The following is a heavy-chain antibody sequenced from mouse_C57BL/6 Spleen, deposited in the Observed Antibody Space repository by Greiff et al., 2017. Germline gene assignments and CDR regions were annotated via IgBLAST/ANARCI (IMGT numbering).Heavy chain of an antibody. CDR2: ISSGSSTI. J-gene: IGHJ4*01. V-gene: IGHV5-17*01. D-gene: IGHD1-1*01. CDR1: GFTFSDYG. CDR3: AIVTTVVAGLPMGY. Sequence: EVKLVESGGGLVKPGGSLKLSCAASGFTFSDYGMHWVRQAPEKGLEWVAYISSGSSTIYYADTVKGRFTISRDNAKNTLFLQMTSLRSEDTAMYYCAIVTTVVAGLPMGYWGQGTSVTVSS.